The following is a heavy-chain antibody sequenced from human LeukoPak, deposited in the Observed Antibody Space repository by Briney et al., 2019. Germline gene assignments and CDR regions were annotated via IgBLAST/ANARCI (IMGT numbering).Heavy chain of an antibody. J-gene: IGHJ3*02. CDR2: IYPGDSDT. Sequence: GESLQISCQGSGYSFTSYWIGWVRQMPGKGLEWMGIIYPGDSDTRYSPSFQGQVTISADKSISTAYLQWSSLKASDTAMYYCARRYSYGSGAFDIWGQGTMVTVSS. CDR1: GYSFTSYW. V-gene: IGHV5-51*01. D-gene: IGHD5-18*01. CDR3: ARRYSYGSGAFDI.